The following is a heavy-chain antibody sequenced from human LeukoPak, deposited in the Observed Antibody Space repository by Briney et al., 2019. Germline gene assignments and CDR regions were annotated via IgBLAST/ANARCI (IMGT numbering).Heavy chain of an antibody. V-gene: IGHV4-59*01. CDR3: ARSYYDSSRYYYHFDY. Sequence: SETLSLTCTVSGGSISSYYWSWIRQPPGKGLEWIGHIYYSGSTKYNPSLKSRVTISVDTSKNQFSLKLSSVTAADTAVYYCARSYYDSSRYYYHFDYWGQGTLVTVSS. CDR1: GGSISSYY. J-gene: IGHJ4*02. D-gene: IGHD3-22*01. CDR2: IYYSGST.